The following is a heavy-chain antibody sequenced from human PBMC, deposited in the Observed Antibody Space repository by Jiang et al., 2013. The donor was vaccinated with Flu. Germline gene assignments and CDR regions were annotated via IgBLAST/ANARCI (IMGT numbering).Heavy chain of an antibody. J-gene: IGHJ4*02. CDR2: INPNSGGT. D-gene: IGHD3-22*01. V-gene: IGHV1-2*04. Sequence: KPGASVKVSCKASGYTFTGYYMHWVRQAPGQGLEWMGWINPNSGGTNYAQKFQGWVTMTRDTSISTAYMELSRLRSDDTAVYYCARDKYYDSSGYQFDYWGQGTLVTVSS. CDR3: ARDKYYDSSGYQFDY. CDR1: GYTFTGYY.